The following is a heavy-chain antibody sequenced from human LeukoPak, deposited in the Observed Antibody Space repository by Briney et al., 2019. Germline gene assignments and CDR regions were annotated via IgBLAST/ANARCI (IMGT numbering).Heavy chain of an antibody. CDR1: GFTFSDYY. Sequence: PGGSLRLSCAASGFTFSDYYMSWIRQAPGKGLEWVSYISSSGSTIYYADSVKGRFTISRDNAKNSLYLQMNSLRAEDTVVYYCARVKEMYYDFLYGMDVWGQGTTVTVSS. J-gene: IGHJ6*02. CDR3: ARVKEMYYDFLYGMDV. CDR2: ISSSGSTI. V-gene: IGHV3-11*01. D-gene: IGHD3-3*01.